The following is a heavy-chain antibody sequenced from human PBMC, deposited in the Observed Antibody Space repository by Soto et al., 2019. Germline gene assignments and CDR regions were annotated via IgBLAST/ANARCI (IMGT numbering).Heavy chain of an antibody. V-gene: IGHV4-34*01. D-gene: IGHD2-15*01. J-gene: IGHJ4*02. CDR2: INHSGST. CDR3: ARRHGYCSGGSCYSFSFDY. Sequence: QVQLQQWGAGLLKPSETLSLTCAVYGGSFSGYYWSWIRQPPGKGLEWIGEINHSGSTNYNPSLKSRVTISVDTSKNQFSLKLSSVTAADTAVYYCARRHGYCSGGSCYSFSFDYWGQGTLVTVSS. CDR1: GGSFSGYY.